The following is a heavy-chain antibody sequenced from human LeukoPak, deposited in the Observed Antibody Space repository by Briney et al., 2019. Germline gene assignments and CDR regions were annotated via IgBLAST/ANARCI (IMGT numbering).Heavy chain of an antibody. Sequence: SETLSLTCTVSGGSVSSGNYYWSWIRQPPGEGLEWIGYIYYGGSTNYNPSLKSRVTISVDTSKNQFSLKLSSVTAADTAVYYCARDPSGYFNYWGQGTLATVSS. V-gene: IGHV4-61*01. CDR2: IYYGGST. CDR1: GGSVSSGNYY. CDR3: ARDPSGYFNY. D-gene: IGHD3-22*01. J-gene: IGHJ4*02.